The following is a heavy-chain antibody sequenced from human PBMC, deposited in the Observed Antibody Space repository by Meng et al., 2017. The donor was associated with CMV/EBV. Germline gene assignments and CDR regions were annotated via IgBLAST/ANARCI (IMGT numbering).Heavy chain of an antibody. CDR2: IKSKTDGGTT. CDR1: GFTFSNAW. CDR3: TTRNQWELLEY. J-gene: IGHJ4*02. Sequence: GESLKISCAASGFTFSNAWMSWVRQAPGKGLEWVGRIKSKTDGGTTDYAAPVKGRFTISRDDSKNTLYLQMNSLKTEDTAAYYCTTRNQWELLEYWGQGTLVTVSS. V-gene: IGHV3-15*01. D-gene: IGHD1-26*01.